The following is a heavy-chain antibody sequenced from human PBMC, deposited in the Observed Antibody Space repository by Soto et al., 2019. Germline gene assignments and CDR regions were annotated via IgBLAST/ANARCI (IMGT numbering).Heavy chain of an antibody. CDR1: GVTFSSYG. CDR2: IWYDGSNK. CDR3: ARGPTLIWFGELFPDY. D-gene: IGHD3-10*01. J-gene: IGHJ4*02. V-gene: IGHV3-33*01. Sequence: AGSMRLSCAASGVTFSSYGVHRVRQAPGKGLEWVAVIWYDGSNKYYADSVKGRFTISRDNSKNTLYLQMNSLRAEDTAVYYCARGPTLIWFGELFPDYWGQGTLVTVSS.